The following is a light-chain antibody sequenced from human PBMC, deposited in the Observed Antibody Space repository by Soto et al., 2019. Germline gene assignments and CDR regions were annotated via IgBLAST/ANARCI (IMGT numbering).Light chain of an antibody. J-gene: IGLJ3*02. Sequence: QSALTQPASVSGSPGQSITISCTGTSSDVGGYNYVSWYQHHPGEVPKLMIYEVINRPSGVSNRFSGSKSGNTASLTISGLQAEDEADYYCSSYTSYRNVVVFGGGTKLTVL. CDR2: EVI. CDR1: SSDVGGYNY. CDR3: SSYTSYRNVVV. V-gene: IGLV2-14*01.